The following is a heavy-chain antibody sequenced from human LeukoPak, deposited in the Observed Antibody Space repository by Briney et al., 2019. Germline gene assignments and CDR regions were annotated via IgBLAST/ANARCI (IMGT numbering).Heavy chain of an antibody. D-gene: IGHD3-16*01. CDR1: GGSFSGYY. CDR3: AREGSDGYLFDY. Sequence: SETLSLTCAVYGGSFSGYYWSWIRQPPGKGLEWIGEINHSGSTNYNPSLKSRVTISVDTSKNQFSLKLSSVTPEDTAVYYCAREGSDGYLFDYWGQGSLVIVSS. J-gene: IGHJ4*02. V-gene: IGHV4-34*01. CDR2: INHSGST.